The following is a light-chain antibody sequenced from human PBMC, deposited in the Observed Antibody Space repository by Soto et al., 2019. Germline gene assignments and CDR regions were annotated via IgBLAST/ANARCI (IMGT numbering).Light chain of an antibody. J-gene: IGKJ2*01. CDR2: WAS. CDR1: QSVLYSSNNKNY. V-gene: IGKV4-1*01. Sequence: DIVMTQSPDSLAVSLGERATINCKSSQSVLYSSNNKNYLAWYQQKPGQPPKLLIYWASTRESGVPYRFSGSGSGKDLTLTISILQAEDVAVHYCQQYYSTPLTFGQGTKLEIK. CDR3: QQYYSTPLT.